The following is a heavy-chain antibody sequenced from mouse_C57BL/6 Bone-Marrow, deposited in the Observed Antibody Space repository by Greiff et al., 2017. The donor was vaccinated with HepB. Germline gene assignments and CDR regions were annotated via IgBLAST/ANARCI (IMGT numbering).Heavy chain of an antibody. CDR2: IYPGDGDT. Sequence: QVQLQQSGPELVKPGASVKISCKASGYAFSSSWMNWVKQRPGKGLEWIGRIYPGDGDTNYNGKFKGKATLTADKSSSTAYMQLSSLTSEDSAVYFCARSYDGYWAYWGQGTLVTVSA. CDR1: GYAFSSSW. CDR3: ARSYDGYWAY. V-gene: IGHV1-82*01. J-gene: IGHJ3*01. D-gene: IGHD2-3*01.